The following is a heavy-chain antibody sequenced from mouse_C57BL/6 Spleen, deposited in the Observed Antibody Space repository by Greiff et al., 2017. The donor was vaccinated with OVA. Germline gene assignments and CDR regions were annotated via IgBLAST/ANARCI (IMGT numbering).Heavy chain of an antibody. Sequence: EVHLVESGGGLVQPGGSLKLSCAASGFTFSDYYMYWVRQVPEKGLEWVANINYDGSSTYYLDSLKSRFIISRDNAKNILYLQMSRLKSEDTATYYCARDGYDDDGYFDVWGTGTTVTVSS. J-gene: IGHJ1*03. V-gene: IGHV5-16*01. CDR3: ARDGYDDDGYFDV. CDR1: GFTFSDYY. CDR2: INYDGSST. D-gene: IGHD2-4*01.